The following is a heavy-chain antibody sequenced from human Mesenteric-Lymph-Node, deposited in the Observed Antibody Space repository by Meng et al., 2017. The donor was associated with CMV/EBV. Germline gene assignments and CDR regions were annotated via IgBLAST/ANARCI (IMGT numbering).Heavy chain of an antibody. V-gene: IGHV3-48*03. J-gene: IGHJ3*01. CDR3: ARYSTSNAFDL. CDR1: GFTVSTNY. Sequence: GGSLRLSCAVSGFTVSTNYMNWVRQAPGKGLEWVSYMSSSGRNIYYADSVKGRFTISRDIAKNSLYLQMDSLRAEDTAVYYCARYSTSNAFDLWGQGTMVTVSS. CDR2: MSSSGRNI. D-gene: IGHD5-18*01.